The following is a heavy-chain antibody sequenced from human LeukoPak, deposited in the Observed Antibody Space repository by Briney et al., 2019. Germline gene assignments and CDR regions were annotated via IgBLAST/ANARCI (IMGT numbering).Heavy chain of an antibody. CDR3: ARHRKYYYMDV. Sequence: PSETLSLTCSVSGGSISSSSYYWGWIRQPPGKGLEWIGSFSYSGSPYYSPTLKSRVTMSLDTSTNQFSLNLRSVTAADTAVYYCARHRKYYYMDVWGKGTTFTVSS. J-gene: IGHJ6*03. CDR2: FSYSGSP. V-gene: IGHV4-39*07. CDR1: GGSISSSSYY.